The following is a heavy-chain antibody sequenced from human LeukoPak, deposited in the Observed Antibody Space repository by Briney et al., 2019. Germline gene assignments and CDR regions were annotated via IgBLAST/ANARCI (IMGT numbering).Heavy chain of an antibody. J-gene: IGHJ6*03. CDR3: ARDAASSTWNGEYFFYYMDV. CDR2: VSSDGSHK. V-gene: IGHV3-30*04. Sequence: GGSLRLSCAVSGFTFSSYAVHWVRQAPGKGLEWVTLVSSDGSHKDYADSVKGRFTISRDNSNNTLHLQMNSLRVEDTAVDYCARDAASSTWNGEYFFYYMDVWGKGTTVTVS. D-gene: IGHD6-13*01. CDR1: GFTFSSYA.